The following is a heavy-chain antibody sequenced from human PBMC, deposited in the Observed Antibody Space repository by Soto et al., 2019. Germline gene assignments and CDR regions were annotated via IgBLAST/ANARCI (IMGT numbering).Heavy chain of an antibody. V-gene: IGHV4-59*01. D-gene: IGHD2-15*01. J-gene: IGHJ4*01. CDR1: GAPITINY. CDR2: IYYSGST. CDR3: ARDAGGPYDH. Sequence: SEPLSLTCTVSGAPITINYWSWIRQAPGKGLEWIGYIYYSGSTTYNPSLKSRVTMSADTSKDQFSLKLNSVTAADTAVYYCARDAGGPYDHWGPGSLVTVSS.